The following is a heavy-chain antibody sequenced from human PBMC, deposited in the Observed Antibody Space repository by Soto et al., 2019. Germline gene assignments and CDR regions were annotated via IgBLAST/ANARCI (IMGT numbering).Heavy chain of an antibody. D-gene: IGHD6-19*01. CDR3: AKERVGIAVAGTVHAFDI. CDR2: ISWNGGSI. V-gene: IGHV3-9*01. J-gene: IGHJ3*02. CDR1: GFTFDDNA. Sequence: EVQLVESGGGLVQPGRSLRLSCAASGFTFDDNAMHWVRQAPGKGLEWVSGISWNGGSIGYADSVKGRFTISRDNAKNSLYLQMNSLRAEDTALYYCAKERVGIAVAGTVHAFDIWGQGTMVTVSS.